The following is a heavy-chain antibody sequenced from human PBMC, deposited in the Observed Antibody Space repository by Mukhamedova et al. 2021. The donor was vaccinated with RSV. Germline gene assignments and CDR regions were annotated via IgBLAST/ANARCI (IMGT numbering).Heavy chain of an antibody. Sequence: QWYQRRVTITADESTSTAYMELSSLRSEDTAVYYCARVWDIVVVPAVQGAFDIWGQGTMVTVSS. J-gene: IGHJ3*02. V-gene: IGHV1-69*01. CDR3: ARVWDIVVVPAVQGAFDI. D-gene: IGHD2-2*01.